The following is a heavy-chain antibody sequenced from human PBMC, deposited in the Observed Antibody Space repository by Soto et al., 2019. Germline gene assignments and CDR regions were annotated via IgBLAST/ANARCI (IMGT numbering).Heavy chain of an antibody. CDR3: VRGNGGALADPFDP. J-gene: IGHJ5*02. Sequence: EAQLVESGGNLVQPGRSLRLSCAASGFTFDDFAMHWVRRGPGKGLEWVSGLSWHSGDIGYADSVRGRFTISRDNAKNSLSLQMNTLTADDTAFYYCVRGNGGALADPFDPWGQGTLVTVSS. V-gene: IGHV3-9*01. CDR2: LSWHSGDI. CDR1: GFTFDDFA. D-gene: IGHD6-19*01.